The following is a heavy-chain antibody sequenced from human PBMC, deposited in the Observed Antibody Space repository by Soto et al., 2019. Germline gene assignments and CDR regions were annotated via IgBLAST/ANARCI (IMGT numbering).Heavy chain of an antibody. CDR1: GFTVSDKY. CDR2: IYRGTT. D-gene: IGHD3-22*01. CDR3: ASDVDRRDYDSTGYSFDY. Sequence: EVQLVESGGGLVQPGGSLRLSCAASGFTVSDKYMNWVRQAPGKGLERVAVIYRGTTYYADSVKGRFNISRDNSKNTLYLQMSSLRPEDTAVYSGASDVDRRDYDSTGYSFDYWGQGTLVAVSS. V-gene: IGHV3-66*01. J-gene: IGHJ4*02.